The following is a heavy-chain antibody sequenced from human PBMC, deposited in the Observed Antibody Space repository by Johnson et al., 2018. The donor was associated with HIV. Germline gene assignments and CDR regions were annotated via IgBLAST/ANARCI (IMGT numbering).Heavy chain of an antibody. J-gene: IGHJ3*02. V-gene: IGHV3-30*03. CDR1: GFTFSSYG. CDR2: ISYDGSNK. CDR3: ARSFGVTTPGAFDI. Sequence: QVQLVESGGGVVQPGRSLRLSCVASGFTFSSYGMHWVRQAPGKGLEWVAVISYDGSNKYYADSVKGRFTISRDNSKNTLYLQMNSLRVEDTAVYYCARSFGVTTPGAFDIWGQGTMVTVSS. D-gene: IGHD3-3*01.